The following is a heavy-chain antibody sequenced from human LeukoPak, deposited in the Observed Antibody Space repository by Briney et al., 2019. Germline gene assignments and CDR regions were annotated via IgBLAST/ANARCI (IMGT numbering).Heavy chain of an antibody. J-gene: IGHJ5*02. Sequence: SETLSLTCTVSGGSISSSSYYWGWIRQPPGKGLEWIGSIYYSGSTYYNPSLKSRVTISVDTSKNQFSLKLSSVTAADTAVYYCARGTVVAPNRWFDPWGQGTLVTVSS. CDR1: GGSISSSSYY. CDR2: IYYSGST. CDR3: ARGTVVAPNRWFDP. V-gene: IGHV4-39*07. D-gene: IGHD2-15*01.